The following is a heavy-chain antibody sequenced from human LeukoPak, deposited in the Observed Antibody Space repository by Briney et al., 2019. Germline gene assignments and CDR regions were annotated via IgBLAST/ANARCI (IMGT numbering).Heavy chain of an antibody. CDR2: FDPEDGET. CDR3: ATVSIIAVAGTPFDY. D-gene: IGHD6-19*01. V-gene: IGHV1-24*01. Sequence: VASVKVSCKVSGYTLTELSMHWVRQAPGKGLEWMGGFDPEDGETIYAQKFQGRVTMTGDTSTDTAYMELSSLRSEDTAVYYCATVSIIAVAGTPFDYWGRGTLVTVSS. CDR1: GYTLTELS. J-gene: IGHJ4*02.